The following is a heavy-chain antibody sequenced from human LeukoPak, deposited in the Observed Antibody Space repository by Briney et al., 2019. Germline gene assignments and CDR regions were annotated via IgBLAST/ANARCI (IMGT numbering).Heavy chain of an antibody. V-gene: IGHV3-21*01. Sequence: GGSLRLSCAASGFTFSTYSMNWVRQAPGKGLEWVSSICSSSIYIYYADSVKGRFTISRDNAKNSLYPQMNSLRPEDTAVYYCARERSPIHLPLYGMDVWGQGTTVTVSS. CDR2: ICSSSIYI. D-gene: IGHD5-18*01. CDR1: GFTFSTYS. CDR3: ARERSPIHLPLYGMDV. J-gene: IGHJ6*02.